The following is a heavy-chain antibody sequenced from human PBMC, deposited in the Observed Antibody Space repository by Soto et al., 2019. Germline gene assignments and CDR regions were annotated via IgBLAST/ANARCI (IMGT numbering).Heavy chain of an antibody. Sequence: SEPLSLTYAVDGGSFSGYYWSWIRQPPGKGLEWIGEINHSGSTNYNPSLKSRVTISVDTSKNQFSLKLSSVTAADTAVYYCARGYKYSSSNDAFDIWGQGTMVTVSS. D-gene: IGHD6-6*01. V-gene: IGHV4-34*01. J-gene: IGHJ3*02. CDR2: INHSGST. CDR1: GGSFSGYY. CDR3: ARGYKYSSSNDAFDI.